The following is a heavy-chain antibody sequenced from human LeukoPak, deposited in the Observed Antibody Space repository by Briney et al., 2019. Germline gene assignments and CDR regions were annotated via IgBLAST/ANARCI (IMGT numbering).Heavy chain of an antibody. CDR2: IGGSGGST. Sequence: PGGSLRLSCAASGFTFSSYAMSWVRQAPGKGLEWVSAIGGSGGSTYYADSVKGRFTISRDNSKNTLYLRMNSLRAEDTAVYYCAKPKIAAGECFDYWGQGTLVTVSS. J-gene: IGHJ4*02. CDR3: AKPKIAAGECFDY. D-gene: IGHD6-13*01. CDR1: GFTFSSYA. V-gene: IGHV3-23*01.